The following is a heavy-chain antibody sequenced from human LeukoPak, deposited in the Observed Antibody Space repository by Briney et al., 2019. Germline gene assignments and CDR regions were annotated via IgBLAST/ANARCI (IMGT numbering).Heavy chain of an antibody. CDR3: AKGMGYSYAWDAFDI. J-gene: IGHJ3*02. CDR1: GFTFSSYG. Sequence: PGGSLRLSCAASGFTFSSYGMHWVRQAPGKGLEWVAVISYDGSNKYYADSVKGRFTISRDNSKNTLYLQMNSLRAEDTAVYYCAKGMGYSYAWDAFDIWGQGTMVTVFS. CDR2: ISYDGSNK. D-gene: IGHD5-18*01. V-gene: IGHV3-30*18.